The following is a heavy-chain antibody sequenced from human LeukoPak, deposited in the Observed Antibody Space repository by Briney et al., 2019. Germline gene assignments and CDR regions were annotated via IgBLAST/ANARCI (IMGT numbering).Heavy chain of an antibody. CDR3: ARDIWYSNKWLQAFDI. D-gene: IGHD4-11*01. J-gene: IGHJ3*02. CDR2: INSNSRTI. CDR1: GFTFSDYA. Sequence: GGSLRLSCAASGFTFSDYAMNWVRQAPGKGLEWFSFINSNSRTIYYADSVKGRFTISRDNAKNSLYLQMDSLRADDTGVYYCARDIWYSNKWLQAFDIWGLGTMVTVSS. V-gene: IGHV3-48*01.